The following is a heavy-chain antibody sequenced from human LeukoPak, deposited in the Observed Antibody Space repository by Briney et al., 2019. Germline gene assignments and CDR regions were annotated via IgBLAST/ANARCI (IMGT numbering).Heavy chain of an antibody. CDR3: ARKLVGATDFDY. CDR1: GYTFTSYD. V-gene: IGHV1-8*03. D-gene: IGHD1-26*01. CDR2: MNPNSGNT. J-gene: IGHJ4*02. Sequence: ASVKVSCKASGYTFTSYDINWVRQATGQGLEWMGWMNPNSGNTGYAQKFQGRVTITRNTSISTAYMELSSLRSEDTAVYYCARKLVGATDFDYWGQGTLVTASS.